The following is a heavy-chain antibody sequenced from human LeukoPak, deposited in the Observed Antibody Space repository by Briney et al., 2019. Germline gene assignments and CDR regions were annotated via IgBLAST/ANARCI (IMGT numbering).Heavy chain of an antibody. CDR3: AKEWPWEYFYYGMNV. CDR1: GFNFSNYG. Sequence: GGSVTLSRAPSGFNFSNYGMHWVRQPPGKGLECVAIITYDGSNNYYADSVKGRFTISRDNSRNTLHMQMNSLRAEDTAVYYCAKEWPWEYFYYGMNVWGEGTTVTVSS. V-gene: IGHV3-30*18. J-gene: IGHJ6*04. CDR2: ITYDGSNN. D-gene: IGHD1-26*01.